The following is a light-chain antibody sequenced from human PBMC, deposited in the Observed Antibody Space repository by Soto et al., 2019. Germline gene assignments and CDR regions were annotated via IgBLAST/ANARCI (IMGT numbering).Light chain of an antibody. Sequence: QSVLTQPPSVSEAPRQRVTISCSGSSCSVGNNAGNWYQQLPGKAPKLLIYYDDLLPSGVSDRFSGSKSGTSASLAISGLQSEDEADYYCAVWDDSLNGVVFGGGTKLTVL. CDR2: YDD. CDR3: AVWDDSLNGVV. J-gene: IGLJ2*01. CDR1: SCSVGNNA. V-gene: IGLV1-36*01.